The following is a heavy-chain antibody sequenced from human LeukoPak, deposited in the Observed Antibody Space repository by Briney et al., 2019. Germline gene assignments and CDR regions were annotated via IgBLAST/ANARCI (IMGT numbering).Heavy chain of an antibody. D-gene: IGHD2-2*01. V-gene: IGHV3-53*01. Sequence: GGSLRPSCAASWFNVSSNYMSWGRPAPGNGLELVSIIYSGGSTYYADSVKGRFTISRDNSKSTLYLQMNSLRAEDTAVYYCARLFKVVPAAIHTWGQGTLVTVSS. J-gene: IGHJ5*02. CDR2: IYSGGST. CDR3: ARLFKVVPAAIHT. CDR1: WFNVSSNY.